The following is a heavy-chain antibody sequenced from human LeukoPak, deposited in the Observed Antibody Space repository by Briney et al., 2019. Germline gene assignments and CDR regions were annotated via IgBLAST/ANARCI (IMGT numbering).Heavy chain of an antibody. J-gene: IGHJ4*02. D-gene: IGHD3-10*01. CDR1: GFTFNTYS. CDR2: ISSTSTTI. Sequence: GGSLRLSCAPSGFTFNTYSMIGVRQAPGKGLEWLSYISSTSTTIYYADSVKGRFTTSRDNAKNSLYLQMNSLRDDDTAVYYCARDSYSSGTPFDHWGQGTLVTVSS. CDR3: ARDSYSSGTPFDH. V-gene: IGHV3-48*02.